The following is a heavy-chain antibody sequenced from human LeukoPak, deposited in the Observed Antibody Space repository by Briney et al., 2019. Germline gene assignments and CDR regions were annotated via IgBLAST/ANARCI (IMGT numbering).Heavy chain of an antibody. CDR1: GGTFSSYA. V-gene: IGHV1-69*04. D-gene: IGHD3-9*01. J-gene: IGHJ3*02. CDR3: ARFATIGRAFDI. Sequence: WVKVSCKASGGTFSSYAISWVRQAPGQGLEWMGRIIPILGIANYAQKFQGRVTITADKSTSTAYMELSSLRSEDTAVYYCARFATIGRAFDIWGQGTMVTVSS. CDR2: IIPILGIA.